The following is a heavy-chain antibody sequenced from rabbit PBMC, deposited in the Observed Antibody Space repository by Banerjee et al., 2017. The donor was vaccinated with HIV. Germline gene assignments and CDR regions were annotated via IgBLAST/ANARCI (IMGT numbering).Heavy chain of an antibody. J-gene: IGHJ4*01. V-gene: IGHV1S40*01. CDR2: IYAGSTGTT. D-gene: IGHD1-1*01. CDR3: AREGVSTMGYYNDFDL. CDR1: GFSFSSGYY. Sequence: QSLEESGGGLVQPEGSLTLTCTASGFSFSSGYYMCWVRQAPGKGLEWIACIYAGSTGTTHYASWAKGRFTISKTSSTTVTLQMTSLTVADTATYFCAREGVSTMGYYNDFDLWGQGTLVTVS.